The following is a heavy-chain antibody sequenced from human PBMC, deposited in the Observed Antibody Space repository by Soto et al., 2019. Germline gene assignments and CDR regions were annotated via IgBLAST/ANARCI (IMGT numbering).Heavy chain of an antibody. CDR1: LCTFSIFA. CDR2: IIPIFGTA. J-gene: IGHJ4*02. Sequence: SLKVSCAPALCTFSIFAIICVPQAPGQGLEWMGGIIPIFGTANYAQKFQGRVTITADESTSTAYMELSSLRSEDTAVYYCASSSSSDFFDYWGQGTLVTVSS. D-gene: IGHD6-6*01. V-gene: IGHV1-69*13. CDR3: ASSSSSDFFDY.